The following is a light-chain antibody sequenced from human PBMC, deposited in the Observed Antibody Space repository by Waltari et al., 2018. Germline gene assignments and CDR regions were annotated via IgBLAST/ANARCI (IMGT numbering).Light chain of an antibody. J-gene: IGKJ1*01. CDR1: QVIRND. CDR2: AAS. Sequence: AIQMTQSPSSLSASIGASVTITCRASQVIRNDLGWYQQKPGKVPNLLIYAASRLQSGVPSRFSGSGSGTDFTLTISSLQPEDFATYYCLQDYSYPRTFGQGTKVEI. CDR3: LQDYSYPRT. V-gene: IGKV1-6*01.